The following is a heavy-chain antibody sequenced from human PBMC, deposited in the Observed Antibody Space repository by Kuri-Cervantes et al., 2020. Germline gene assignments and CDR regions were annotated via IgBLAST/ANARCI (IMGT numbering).Heavy chain of an antibody. CDR1: GFTFSSYS. Sequence: GESLKISCAASGFTFSSYSMNWVRQAPGKGLEWVSYISSSSSTIYYADSVKGRFTISRDNAKNSLYLQMNSLRDEDTAVYYCASTYYDSGGYSYFDYWGQGTLVTVSS. CDR2: ISSSSSTI. CDR3: ASTYYDSGGYSYFDY. D-gene: IGHD3-22*01. V-gene: IGHV3-48*02. J-gene: IGHJ4*02.